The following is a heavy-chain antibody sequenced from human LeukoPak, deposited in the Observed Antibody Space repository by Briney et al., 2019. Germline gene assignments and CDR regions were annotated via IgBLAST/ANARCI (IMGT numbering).Heavy chain of an antibody. Sequence: SETLSLTCTVSGGSISSSSYYWGWIRQPPGKGLEWIGSIYYSGGTYYNPSLKSRVTISVDTFKNQFSLKLSSVTAADTAVYYCTRGSIAYYYMDVWGKGTTVTISS. V-gene: IGHV4-39*07. D-gene: IGHD3-22*01. CDR1: GGSISSSSYY. J-gene: IGHJ6*03. CDR2: IYYSGGT. CDR3: TRGSIAYYYMDV.